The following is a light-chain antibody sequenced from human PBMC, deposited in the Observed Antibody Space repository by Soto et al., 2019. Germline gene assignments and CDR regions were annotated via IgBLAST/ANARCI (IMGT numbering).Light chain of an antibody. CDR1: QSVSSSN. CDR3: QQYGSSPIT. J-gene: IGKJ5*01. CDR2: ATS. Sequence: EIVFTQSPGTLSFSPGERAALSFMASQSVSSSNLAWYQQKPGQAPSLLIYATSSRATGIPDRFSGSGSGTDFSLTISRLEPEDFAVYYRQQYGSSPITFGQGTRLEIK. V-gene: IGKV3-20*01.